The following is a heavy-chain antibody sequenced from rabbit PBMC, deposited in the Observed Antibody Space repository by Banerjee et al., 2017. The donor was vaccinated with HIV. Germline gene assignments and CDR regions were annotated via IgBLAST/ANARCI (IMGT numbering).Heavy chain of an antibody. CDR2: ISAGSSGII. D-gene: IGHD8-1*01. CDR3: ARTYTGNTYPFNS. Sequence: QSLEESGGDLVKPGASLTLTCTASGFSFSSGYYMCWVRQAPGKGLEWIACISAGSSGIIHYASWAKGRFTISKASSTTVTLQMTSLTAADTATYFCARTYTGNTYPFNSWGPGTLVTVS. CDR1: GFSFSSGYY. J-gene: IGHJ6*02. V-gene: IGHV1S40*01.